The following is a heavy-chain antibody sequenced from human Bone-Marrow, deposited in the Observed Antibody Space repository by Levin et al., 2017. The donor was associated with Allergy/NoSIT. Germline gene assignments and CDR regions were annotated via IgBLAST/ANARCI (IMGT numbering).Heavy chain of an antibody. D-gene: IGHD2-2*01. CDR3: ARDLYCSSTSCYSH. CDR2: SRNKANSYTT. V-gene: IGHV3-72*01. Sequence: GESLKISCAASGFTLSDHYMDWVRQAPGKGLEWVGRSRNKANSYTTEYAASVKGRFTISRDDSKNSLYLQMNSLKTEDTAMYYCARDLYCSSTSCYSHWGQGTLVTVSS. CDR1: GFTLSDHY. J-gene: IGHJ4*02.